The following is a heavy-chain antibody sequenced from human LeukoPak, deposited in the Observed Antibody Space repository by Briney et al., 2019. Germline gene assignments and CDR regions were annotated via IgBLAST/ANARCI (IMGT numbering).Heavy chain of an antibody. CDR3: VKDHCSSTHCYNYYFDY. CDR1: GFTFSSYA. CDR2: ISCNGGST. J-gene: IGHJ4*02. Sequence: GGSLRLSCSASGFTFSSYAMHWVRQAPGKGLEYVSAISCNGGSTYYADSVKGRFTISRDNSKNTLYLQMSSLRAEDTAVYYCVKDHCSSTHCYNYYFDYWGQGTLVTVSS. D-gene: IGHD2-2*02. V-gene: IGHV3-64D*06.